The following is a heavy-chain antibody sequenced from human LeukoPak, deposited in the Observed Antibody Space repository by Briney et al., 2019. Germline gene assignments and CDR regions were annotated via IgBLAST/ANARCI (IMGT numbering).Heavy chain of an antibody. J-gene: IGHJ4*02. CDR1: GFTFATFS. V-gene: IGHV3-30-3*01. CDR3: AREGELRDFFDY. Sequence: PGGSLRLSCAASGFTFATFSMHWFRQAPGKGLDWVAMTPKDGGKKYYADSVKGRFTISRDNSKNVVYLEMRSLRSQDTALYYCAREGELRDFFDYWGQGARVTVRS. CDR2: TPKDGGKK. D-gene: IGHD1-7*01.